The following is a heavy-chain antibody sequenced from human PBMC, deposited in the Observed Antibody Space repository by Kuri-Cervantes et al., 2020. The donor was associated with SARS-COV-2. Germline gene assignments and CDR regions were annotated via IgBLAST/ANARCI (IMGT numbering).Heavy chain of an antibody. CDR2: ISSSGCTI. D-gene: IGHD5/OR15-5a*01. CDR3: AIIGTLYDFDALDI. Sequence: GGSLRLSCAASGFTLSSYEMNWVRQAPGKGLEWVSYISSSGCTIYYADSVKGRFTISRDNAKNSLYLQMNSLRAEDTAVYYCAIIGTLYDFDALDIWGQGTMVTVSS. V-gene: IGHV3-48*03. CDR1: GFTLSSYE. J-gene: IGHJ3*02.